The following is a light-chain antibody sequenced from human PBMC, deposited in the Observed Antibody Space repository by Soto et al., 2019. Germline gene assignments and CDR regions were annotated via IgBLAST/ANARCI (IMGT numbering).Light chain of an antibody. J-gene: IGLJ3*02. CDR2: GNS. CDR3: QCYDSSLSGWV. V-gene: IGLV1-40*01. CDR1: SSNIGAGYD. Sequence: QLVLTQPPSVSGAPGQRVTISCTGSSSNIGAGYDVPWYQQLPGTAPKLLIYGNSNRPSGVPDRFSGSKSGTSASLAITGLLPDDEADYYCQCYDSSLSGWVFGGGTKLTV.